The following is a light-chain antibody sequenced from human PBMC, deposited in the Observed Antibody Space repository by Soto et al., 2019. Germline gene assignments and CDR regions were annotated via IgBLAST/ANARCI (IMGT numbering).Light chain of an antibody. CDR2: AAS. V-gene: IGKV1-39*01. Sequence: DIQMTQSPSSLSASVGDRFTSACRARQSINNKLNWYQQKPGQAPKLLIYAASSLQSGVPSRFSGSGSGTDFTLTISSLQPEDFPTYYCQHIYGIPITFGHGTRLETK. J-gene: IGKJ5*01. CDR3: QHIYGIPIT. CDR1: QSINNK.